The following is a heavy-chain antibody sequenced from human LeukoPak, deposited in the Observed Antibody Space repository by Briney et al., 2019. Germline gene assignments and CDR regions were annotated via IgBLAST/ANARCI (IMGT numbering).Heavy chain of an antibody. Sequence: SETLSLTCAVYGGSFSGYYWSWIRQPPGRGLEWIGEINHSGSTNYNPSLKSRVTISVDTSKNQFSLKLSSVTAADTAVYYCARGGARIYDFWSGYHDDFDYWGQGTLVTVSS. V-gene: IGHV4-34*01. J-gene: IGHJ4*02. CDR2: INHSGST. CDR3: ARGGARIYDFWSGYHDDFDY. D-gene: IGHD3-3*01. CDR1: GGSFSGYY.